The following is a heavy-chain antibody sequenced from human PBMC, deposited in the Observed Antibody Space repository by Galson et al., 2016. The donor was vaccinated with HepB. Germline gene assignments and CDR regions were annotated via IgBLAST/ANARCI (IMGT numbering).Heavy chain of an antibody. J-gene: IGHJ2*01. V-gene: IGHV3-72*01. CDR1: GFTFGDHY. D-gene: IGHD2-15*01. CDR3: ARGIGGPSALSYWYFDL. CDR2: TRNKTKSYTT. Sequence: SLRLSCAASGFTFGDHYMDWVRQAPGKGLEWVGRTRNKTKSYTTEYAASVEGRFTISRVDSKNSLYPQMNSLKTEDTAVYYCARGIGGPSALSYWYFDLWGRGSLVTVSS.